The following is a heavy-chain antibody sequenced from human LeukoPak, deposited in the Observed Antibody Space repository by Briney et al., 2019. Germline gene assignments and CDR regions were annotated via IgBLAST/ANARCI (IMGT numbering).Heavy chain of an antibody. CDR1: GDSVSSNSAA. D-gene: IGHD6-13*01. J-gene: IGHJ3*02. CDR3: ARSEPGYSSSWETYAFDI. Sequence: SRTLSLTCAISGDSVSSNSAAWNWIRQSPSRGLEWLGRTYYRSKWYNDYAVSVKSRITINPDTSKNQFSLQLNSVTPEDTAVYYCARSEPGYSSSWETYAFDIWGQGTMVTVSS. V-gene: IGHV6-1*01. CDR2: TYYRSKWYN.